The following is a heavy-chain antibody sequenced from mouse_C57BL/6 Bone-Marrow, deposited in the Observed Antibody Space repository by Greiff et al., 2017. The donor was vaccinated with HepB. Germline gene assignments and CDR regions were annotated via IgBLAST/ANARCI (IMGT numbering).Heavy chain of an antibody. CDR2: ISSGGDYI. V-gene: IGHV5-9-1*02. D-gene: IGHD2-4*01. CDR3: TRDPPLYYDYDVGAMDY. CDR1: GFTFSSYA. Sequence: EVKLMESGEGLVKPGGSLKLSCAASGFTFSSYAMSWVRQTPEKRLEWVAYISSGGDYIYYADTVKGRFTISRDNARNTLYLQMSSLKSEDTAMYYCTRDPPLYYDYDVGAMDYWGQGTSVTVSS. J-gene: IGHJ4*01.